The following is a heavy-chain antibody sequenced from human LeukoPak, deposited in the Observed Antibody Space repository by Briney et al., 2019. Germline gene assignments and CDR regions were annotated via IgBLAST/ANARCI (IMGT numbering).Heavy chain of an antibody. Sequence: SETLSLTCTVSGGSISSYYWSWIRQPPGKGLEWIGRFYTSGSTNYNPSLKSRVTISVDTSKNQFSLKLSSVTAADTAVYYCARGRDGYNFLNRGEYYYFDYWGQGTLVTVSS. J-gene: IGHJ4*02. CDR3: ARGRDGYNFLNRGEYYYFDY. V-gene: IGHV4-4*08. CDR1: GGSISSYY. D-gene: IGHD5-24*01. CDR2: FYTSGST.